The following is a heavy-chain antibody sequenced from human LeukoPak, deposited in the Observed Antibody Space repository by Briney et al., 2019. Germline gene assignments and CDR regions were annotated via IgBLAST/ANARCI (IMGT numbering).Heavy chain of an antibody. CDR3: ARGGGLDV. Sequence: GGSLRLSCAASGFTFSSYSMNWVRQAPGKGLEWVSYISSSSTIYYADSVKGRFTISRDNAKNSLYLQMNSLRAEDTAVYFCARGGGLDVWGQGATVTVSS. V-gene: IGHV3-48*01. J-gene: IGHJ6*02. CDR1: GFTFSSYS. D-gene: IGHD3-16*01. CDR2: ISSSSTI.